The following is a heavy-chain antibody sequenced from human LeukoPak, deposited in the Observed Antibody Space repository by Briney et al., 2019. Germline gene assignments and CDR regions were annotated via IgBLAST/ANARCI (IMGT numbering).Heavy chain of an antibody. D-gene: IGHD4-17*01. CDR3: TTESLPTVTTPRIVDY. V-gene: IGHV3-15*01. CDR1: GFTFSNAR. J-gene: IGHJ4*02. Sequence: GGSLRLSCAASGFTFSNARMSWVRQAPGKGLEWVGRIKSKTDGGTTDYAAPVKGRFTISRDDSKNTLYLQMNSLKTEDTAVYYCTTESLPTVTTPRIVDYWGQGTLVTVSS. CDR2: IKSKTDGGTT.